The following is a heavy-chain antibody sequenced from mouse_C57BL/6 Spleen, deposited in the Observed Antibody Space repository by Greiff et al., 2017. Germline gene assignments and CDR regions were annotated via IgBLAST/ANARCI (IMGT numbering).Heavy chain of an antibody. J-gene: IGHJ2*01. V-gene: IGHV3-6*01. D-gene: IGHD3-2*02. CDR3: ARVGSSGYLSFDY. CDR2: ISYDGSN. CDR1: GYSITSGYY. Sequence: ESGPGLVKPSQSLSLTCSVTGYSITSGYYWNWIRQFPGNKLEWMGYISYDGSNNYNPSLKNRISITRDTSKNQFFLKLNSVTTEDTATYYCARVGSSGYLSFDYWGQGTTLTVSS.